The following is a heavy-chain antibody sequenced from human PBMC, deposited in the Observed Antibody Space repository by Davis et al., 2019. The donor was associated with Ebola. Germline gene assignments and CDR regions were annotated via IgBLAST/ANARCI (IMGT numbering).Heavy chain of an antibody. V-gene: IGHV3-23*01. CDR2: ISVRGDST. CDR1: GFTFSVYA. CDR3: ARDLITMVQNDAFDI. J-gene: IGHJ3*02. D-gene: IGHD3-10*01. Sequence: PGGSLRLSCAASGFTFSVYAMTWVRQAPGKGLEWVSGISVRGDSTSYSDSVKGRFTISRDNSKNSLYLQMNSLRAEDTAVYYCARDLITMVQNDAFDIWGQGTMVTVSS.